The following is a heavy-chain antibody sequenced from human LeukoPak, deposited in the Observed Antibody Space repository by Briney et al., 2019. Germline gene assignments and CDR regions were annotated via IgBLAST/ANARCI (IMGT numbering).Heavy chain of an antibody. V-gene: IGHV1-69*05. CDR2: IIPIFGTA. Sequence: GASVKVSCKASGGTFSSYAISWVRQAPGQGLELMGRIIPIFGTANYAQKFQGRVTITTDESTSTAYMELSSLRSEDTAVYYCARRAYYYDSSGYHHNWFDPWGQGTLVTVSS. CDR3: ARRAYYYDSSGYHHNWFDP. CDR1: GGTFSSYA. J-gene: IGHJ5*02. D-gene: IGHD3-22*01.